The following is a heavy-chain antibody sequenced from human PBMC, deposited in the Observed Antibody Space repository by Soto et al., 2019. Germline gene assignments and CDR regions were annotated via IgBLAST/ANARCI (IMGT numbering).Heavy chain of an antibody. V-gene: IGHV1-69*02. CDR1: GGTFSSYT. CDR2: IIPILGIA. Sequence: QVQLVQSGAEVKKPGSSVKVSCKASGGTFSSYTISWVRQAPGQGLEWMGRIIPILGIANYAQKFQGRVTITADKSTSTAYMELSSLRSEDTAVYYCARAEGGSGSWSVDYWGQGTLVTVSS. CDR3: ARAEGGSGSWSVDY. D-gene: IGHD3-10*01. J-gene: IGHJ4*02.